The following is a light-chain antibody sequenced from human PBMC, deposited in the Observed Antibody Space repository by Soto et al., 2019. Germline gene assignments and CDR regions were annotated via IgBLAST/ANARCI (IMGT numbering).Light chain of an antibody. Sequence: QSVLTQPPSASGTPGQRVSISCSGGNSNIGSTAVNWYQQIPGTAPKLLIYSNNERPLGVPDRFSGSKSGTSASLAISGLQSDDDADYFCSAWDADLSGVLFGGGTKLTVL. CDR2: SNN. V-gene: IGLV1-44*01. J-gene: IGLJ2*01. CDR1: NSNIGSTA. CDR3: SAWDADLSGVL.